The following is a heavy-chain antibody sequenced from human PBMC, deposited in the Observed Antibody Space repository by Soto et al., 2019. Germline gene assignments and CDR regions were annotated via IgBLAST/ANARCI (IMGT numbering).Heavy chain of an antibody. CDR3: RRDAAVGLFGY. V-gene: IGHV1-18*01. D-gene: IGHD6-19*01. J-gene: IGHJ4*01. CDR1: GYTFTSYG. Sequence: ASVKGSCKASGYTFTSYGIRWVRQAPGQGLERLGWISAYNGNTKYVQKLQGRVTMTPDTSTSTAYMEWRSLRPADTAVYYFRRDAAVGLFGYWG. CDR2: ISAYNGNT.